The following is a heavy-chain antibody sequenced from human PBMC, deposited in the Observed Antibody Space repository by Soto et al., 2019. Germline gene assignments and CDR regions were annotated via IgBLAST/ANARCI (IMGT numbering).Heavy chain of an antibody. D-gene: IGHD1-26*01. Sequence: ETLPLTCAVSAGSISSSNWWSWVLQAPGKGLEWISAIRYGGGTTYYADSVKGRFTISRDDSKNTLYLQMNSLRVEDTAVYYFSRYFFVGAPDYFYYWGQGTLVTGSA. CDR2: IRYGGGTT. CDR3: SRYFFVGAPDYFYY. J-gene: IGHJ4*02. CDR1: AGSISSSNW. V-gene: IGHV3-66*02.